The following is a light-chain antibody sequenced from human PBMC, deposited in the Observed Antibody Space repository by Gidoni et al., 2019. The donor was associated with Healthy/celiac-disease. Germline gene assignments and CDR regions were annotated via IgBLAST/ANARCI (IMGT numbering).Light chain of an antibody. J-gene: IGKJ5*01. Sequence: AIRMTQSPSSFSASTGDRVTITCRASQGISSYLAWYQQKPGKAPKRLIYAASTLQSGVPSRFSGRGSGTDFTLTISCLQSEDFATYYCQQYYSYPLTFGQGTRLEIK. CDR1: QGISSY. V-gene: IGKV1-8*01. CDR2: AAS. CDR3: QQYYSYPLT.